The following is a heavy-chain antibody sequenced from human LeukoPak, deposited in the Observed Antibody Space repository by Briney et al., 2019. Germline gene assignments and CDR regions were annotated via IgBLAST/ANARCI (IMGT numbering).Heavy chain of an antibody. CDR1: GFTVSSNY. V-gene: IGHV3-53*01. D-gene: IGHD3-9*01. CDR3: ARSYYDILTGYSPGAFDI. J-gene: IGHJ3*02. CDR2: IYSGGST. Sequence: PGGSLRLSCAASGFTVSSNYMSWVRQAPGKGLEWVSVIYSGGSTYYPDSVKVRFTISRDNSKNTLYLQMNSLRSEDTAVYYCARSYYDILTGYSPGAFDIWGQGTMVTVSS.